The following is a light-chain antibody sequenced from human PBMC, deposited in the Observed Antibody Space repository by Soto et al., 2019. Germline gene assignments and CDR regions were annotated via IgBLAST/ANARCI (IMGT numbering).Light chain of an antibody. CDR2: GAS. V-gene: IGKV3-15*01. J-gene: IGKJ1*01. CDR3: QQYRNRPMT. Sequence: EIVRTQSPATLSVSPGERATLSCRASQSVGGSLAWYQQKPGQAPGLLIYGASTRTTGVPGRFSGSGSGTEFTLTISSLQSEDCTVYYCQQYRNRPMTFGQGNNVAIK. CDR1: QSVGGS.